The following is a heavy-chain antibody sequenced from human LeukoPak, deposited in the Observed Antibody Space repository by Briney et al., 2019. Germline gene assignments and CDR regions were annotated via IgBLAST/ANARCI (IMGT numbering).Heavy chain of an antibody. J-gene: IGHJ4*02. CDR3: TRDWTDTAMGLFDY. D-gene: IGHD5-18*01. CDR1: GFTFSTYW. V-gene: IGHV3-7*01. Sequence: HPGGTLRLSCVASGFTFSTYWMSWVRQAPGKGLEWVANIKPDGSEKNYVDSVEGRFIISRDNAKNSLSLQMNSLRAEDTAVYYCTRDWTDTAMGLFDYWGQGTLVTVSS. CDR2: IKPDGSEK.